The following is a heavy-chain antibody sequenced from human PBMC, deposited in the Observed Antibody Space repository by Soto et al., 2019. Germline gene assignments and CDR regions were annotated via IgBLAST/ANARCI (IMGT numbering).Heavy chain of an antibody. Sequence: LRLSCAASGFTFSSYAMSLVRQAPGKGLEWVSAISGSGGSTYYADSVKGRFTISRDNSKNTLYLQMNSLRAEDTAVYYCAKDNPSMITFGGVIVGPIDWGQGTLVTVSS. J-gene: IGHJ4*02. CDR3: AKDNPSMITFGGVIVGPID. CDR1: GFTFSSYA. D-gene: IGHD3-16*02. CDR2: ISGSGGST. V-gene: IGHV3-23*01.